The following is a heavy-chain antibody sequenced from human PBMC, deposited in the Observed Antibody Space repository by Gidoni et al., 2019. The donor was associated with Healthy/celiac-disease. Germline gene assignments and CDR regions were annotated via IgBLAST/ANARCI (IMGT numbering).Heavy chain of an antibody. V-gene: IGHV3-48*03. J-gene: IGHJ4*02. D-gene: IGHD2-15*01. CDR2: ISSSGSTI. CDR3: ARGRDIVVVVAASPSYFDY. CDR1: GFTFSSYE. Sequence: EVQLVESGGGLVQPGGSLRLSCAASGFTFSSYEMNWVRQAPGKGLEWVSYISSSGSTIYYAVSVKGRFTISRDNAKNSLYLQMNSLRAEDTAVYYCARGRDIVVVVAASPSYFDYWGQGTLVTVSS.